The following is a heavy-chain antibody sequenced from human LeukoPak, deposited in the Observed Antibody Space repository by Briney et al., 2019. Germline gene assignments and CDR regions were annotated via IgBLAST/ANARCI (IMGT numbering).Heavy chain of an antibody. Sequence: SLKVSCKASGGTFSSYAISWVRQAPGQGLEWMGRVIPTLGIANYAQKFQGRVTITADKSTSTAYMELSGLRSEDTAVYYCARTYYYDSSGPPGGWFDPWGQGTLVTVS. CDR3: ARTYYYDSSGPPGGWFDP. CDR1: GGTFSSYA. J-gene: IGHJ5*02. D-gene: IGHD3-22*01. CDR2: VIPTLGIA. V-gene: IGHV1-69*04.